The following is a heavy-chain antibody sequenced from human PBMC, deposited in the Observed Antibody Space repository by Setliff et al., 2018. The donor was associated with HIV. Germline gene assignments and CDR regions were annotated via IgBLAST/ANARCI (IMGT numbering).Heavy chain of an antibody. CDR2: ISAYNGNT. Sequence: GASVKVSCKASGYTFTNLGISWVRQAPGQGLEYLGWISAYNGNTNYAQKVQGRITMTTDASTSTVDMELRSLTSDDTAVYYCARLASGGWPLEVFDIWGQGTMVTVSS. CDR1: GYTFTNLG. J-gene: IGHJ3*02. D-gene: IGHD2-15*01. V-gene: IGHV1-18*01. CDR3: ARLASGGWPLEVFDI.